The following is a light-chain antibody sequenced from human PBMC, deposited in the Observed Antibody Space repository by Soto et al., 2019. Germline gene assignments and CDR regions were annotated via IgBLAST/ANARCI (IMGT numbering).Light chain of an antibody. Sequence: QSALTQPASVSGSPRQSITISCTGTSSDVGSYNLVSWYQQHPGKAPKFIIYEGTKRPAGVSIRFSGSKSDNTASLTISGLQTGDEADYYCTSYTSSSPYVFGTGTKLTVL. CDR3: TSYTSSSPYV. V-gene: IGLV2-14*02. J-gene: IGLJ1*01. CDR2: EGT. CDR1: SSDVGSYNL.